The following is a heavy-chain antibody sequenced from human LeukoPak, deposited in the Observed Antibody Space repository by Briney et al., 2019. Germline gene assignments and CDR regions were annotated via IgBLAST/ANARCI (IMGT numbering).Heavy chain of an antibody. D-gene: IGHD2-21*02. V-gene: IGHV1-18*01. J-gene: IGHJ1*01. CDR3: ARERAYCGGDCYSGQYFQH. Sequence: ASVKVSCKASGYTFTSYGISWVRQAPGQGLEWMGWISAYNGNTNYAQKLQGRVTMTTDTSTSTAHMELRSLRSDDTAVYYCARERAYCGGDCYSGQYFQHWGQGTLVTVSS. CDR1: GYTFTSYG. CDR2: ISAYNGNT.